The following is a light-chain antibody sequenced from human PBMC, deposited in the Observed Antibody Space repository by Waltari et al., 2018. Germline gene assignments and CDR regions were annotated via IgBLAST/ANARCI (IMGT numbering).Light chain of an antibody. V-gene: IGKV3-15*01. Sequence: EVVMTQSPATLSVSPGERATLSCRASQSVSSKLAWYQQKPGQPPRLLMSDASTRATDIPARFSGSGSGTEFTLTISSLQSEDFAVYHCQQYKDWSPFTFGPGTKVEIK. CDR2: DAS. J-gene: IGKJ3*01. CDR1: QSVSSK. CDR3: QQYKDWSPFT.